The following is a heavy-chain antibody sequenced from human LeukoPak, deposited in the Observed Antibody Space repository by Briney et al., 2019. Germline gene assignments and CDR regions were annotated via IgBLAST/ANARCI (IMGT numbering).Heavy chain of an antibody. CDR1: GFTFSSYE. D-gene: IGHD3-22*01. CDR3: ARVYYYDSSGFQP. CDR2: ISSSGSTI. V-gene: IGHV3-48*03. Sequence: GGSLRLSCVASGFTFSSYEMNWVRQAPGKGLERVSYISSSGSTIYYADSVKGRLTISRDNAKNSLYLQMNSLRAEDTAVYYCARVYYYDSSGFQPWGQGTLVTVSS. J-gene: IGHJ5*01.